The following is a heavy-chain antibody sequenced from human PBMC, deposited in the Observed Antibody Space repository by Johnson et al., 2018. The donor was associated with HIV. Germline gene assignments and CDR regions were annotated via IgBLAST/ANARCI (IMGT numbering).Heavy chain of an antibody. J-gene: IGHJ3*02. V-gene: IGHV3-11*04. CDR3: ARDKGYCSGGSCAYDAFDI. CDR2: ISISGSTI. D-gene: IGHD2-15*01. CDR1: GFTFSDYY. Sequence: QVQLVESGGGLVKPGGSLRLSCVASGFTFSDYYMSWIRQAPGKGLEWVSYISISGSTIYYADSVNGRFTISRDNATKSLYLQMNSRRAEDTAVYYCARDKGYCSGGSCAYDAFDIWGQGTMVTVSA.